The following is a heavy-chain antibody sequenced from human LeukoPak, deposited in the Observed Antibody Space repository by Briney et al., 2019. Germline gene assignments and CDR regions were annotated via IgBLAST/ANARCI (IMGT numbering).Heavy chain of an antibody. J-gene: IGHJ4*02. CDR1: GGSISSYY. D-gene: IGHD4-23*01. V-gene: IGHV4-39*01. CDR2: IYYSGST. CDR3: ARQATVVTPLDY. Sequence: PPETLSLTCTVSGGSISSYYWSWIRQPPGKGLEWIGSIYYSGSTYYNPSLKSRVTISVDTSKNQFSLKLSSVTAADTAVYYCARQATVVTPLDYWGQGTLVTVSS.